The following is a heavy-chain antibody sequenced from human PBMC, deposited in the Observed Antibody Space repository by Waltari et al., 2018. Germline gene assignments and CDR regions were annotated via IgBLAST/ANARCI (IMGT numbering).Heavy chain of an antibody. CDR1: GYGFGTYW. J-gene: IGHJ4*02. Sequence: EVQLVQSGAEVKKPGEPLKISCKGSGYGFGTYWISWVSQMPGKGLEWMGRIDPSDSTTYYSPSFQGHVTMSVDKSISTAFLNWNSLKASDTAMYFCARHVSGPTNYWGQGTQVTVSS. D-gene: IGHD2-2*01. CDR3: ARHVSGPTNY. CDR2: IDPSDSTT. V-gene: IGHV5-10-1*01.